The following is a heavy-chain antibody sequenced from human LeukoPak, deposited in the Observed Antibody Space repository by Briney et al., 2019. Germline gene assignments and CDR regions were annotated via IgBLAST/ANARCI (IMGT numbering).Heavy chain of an antibody. CDR1: GGSISPYY. V-gene: IGHV4-59*01. J-gene: IGHJ4*02. CDR2: VSYSGSA. CDR3: ARENDRYGRIDY. Sequence: SETLSLTCSVSGGSISPYYWSWVRQPPGKGLEWIGYVSYSGSADYNPSLKSRVIISIDTSKNQFSLRLSSLAAADTAVYYCARENDRYGRIDYWGQGTQVTVSS. D-gene: IGHD5-18*01.